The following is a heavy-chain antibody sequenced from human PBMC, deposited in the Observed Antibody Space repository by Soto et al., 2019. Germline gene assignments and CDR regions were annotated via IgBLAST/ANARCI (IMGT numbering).Heavy chain of an antibody. CDR2: IYHSEGT. CDR3: ASGYTTTWDYFEY. Sequence: QVHLQESGPGLVKPSGTLSLTCAVSGGSISSTNWWSWVRQPPGKGLEWIAEIYHSEGTNYNPSLKSRVTISVDKSKNQFSLKLSSVTAADTALYYCASGYTTTWDYFEYWGQGTLVTVSS. CDR1: GGSISSTNW. J-gene: IGHJ4*02. D-gene: IGHD6-13*01. V-gene: IGHV4-4*02.